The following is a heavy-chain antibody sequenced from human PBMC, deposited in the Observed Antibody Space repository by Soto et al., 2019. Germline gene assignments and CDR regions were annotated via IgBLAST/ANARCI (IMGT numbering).Heavy chain of an antibody. Sequence: PSETLSLTCALYVVSFSAYYWSCIRHPPGKWLEWIGEINHSGDTSYNPSLKSRVTISVDTSKSQFSPKLTSVTAADRAVYYCARGDYYDSSGYSPFEYWGQGTRVIVSS. CDR3: ARGDYYDSSGYSPFEY. CDR1: VVSFSAYY. J-gene: IGHJ4*02. CDR2: INHSGDT. D-gene: IGHD3-22*01. V-gene: IGHV4-34*01.